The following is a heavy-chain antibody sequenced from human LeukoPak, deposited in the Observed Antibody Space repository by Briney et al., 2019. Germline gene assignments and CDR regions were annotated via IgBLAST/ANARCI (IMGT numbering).Heavy chain of an antibody. CDR2: ISGSGGTT. D-gene: IGHD3-9*01. CDR1: GFTFSSYG. Sequence: GGSLRLSCAASGFTFSSYGMSWVRQAPGKGLELVSTISGSGGTTYYADSVKGRFTVSRDNAKNSLYLQMDSLRAEDTAVYYCARDFSYFRIHFDYWGQGTLVTVSS. J-gene: IGHJ4*02. CDR3: ARDFSYFRIHFDY. V-gene: IGHV3-23*01.